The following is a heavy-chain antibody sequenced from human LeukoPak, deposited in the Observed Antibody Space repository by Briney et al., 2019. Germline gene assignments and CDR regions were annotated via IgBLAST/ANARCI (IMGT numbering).Heavy chain of an antibody. CDR1: GGSISSGSYY. CDR2: IYTSGST. J-gene: IGHJ4*02. V-gene: IGHV4-61*02. CDR3: ARARYFDWVFDY. D-gene: IGHD3-9*01. Sequence: SETLSLTCTVSGGSISSGSYYWSWIRQPAGKGLEWIGRIYTSGSTNYNPSLKSRVTISVDTSKNQFSLKLSSVTAADTAVYYCARARYFDWVFDYWGQGTLVTVSS.